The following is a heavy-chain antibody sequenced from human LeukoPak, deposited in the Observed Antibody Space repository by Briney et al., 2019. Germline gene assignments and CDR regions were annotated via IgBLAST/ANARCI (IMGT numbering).Heavy chain of an antibody. V-gene: IGHV4-59*12. J-gene: IGHJ4*02. CDR1: GGSISSYY. CDR2: IYYSGST. Sequence: SETLSLTCTVSGGSISSYYWSWIRQPPGKGLEWIGYIYYSGSTKYNPSLKSRVTISVDTSKNQFSLKLTSLTAADTAVYYCARGGRRFLEWLPDYWGQGTLVTVSS. D-gene: IGHD3-3*01. CDR3: ARGGRRFLEWLPDY.